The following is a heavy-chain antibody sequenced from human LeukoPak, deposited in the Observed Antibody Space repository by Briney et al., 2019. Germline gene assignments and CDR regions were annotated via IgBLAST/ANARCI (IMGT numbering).Heavy chain of an antibody. V-gene: IGHV4-59*08. CDR2: IYYSGST. J-gene: IGHJ5*02. D-gene: IGHD5-18*01. CDR1: GGSISSYY. Sequence: SETLSLTCTVSGGSISSYYWSWIRQPPGKGLEWIGYIYYSGSTNYNPSLKSRVTISVDTSKNQFSLKLSSVNAADTAVYYCARSREIQLWQRLDPWGQGTLVTVSS. CDR3: ARSREIQLWQRLDP.